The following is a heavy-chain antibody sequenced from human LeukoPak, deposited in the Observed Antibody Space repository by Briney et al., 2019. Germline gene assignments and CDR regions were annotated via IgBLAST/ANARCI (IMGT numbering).Heavy chain of an antibody. J-gene: IGHJ4*02. D-gene: IGHD6-13*01. V-gene: IGHV4-59*12. Sequence: SETLSLTCTVSGGSLSSYYWSWIRQPPGKGLEWIGYIYYSGSTNYNPSLKSRVTISVDTSKNQFSLKLSSVTAADTAVYYCARVSRSWYGDYWGQGILVTVSS. CDR1: GGSLSSYY. CDR3: ARVSRSWYGDY. CDR2: IYYSGST.